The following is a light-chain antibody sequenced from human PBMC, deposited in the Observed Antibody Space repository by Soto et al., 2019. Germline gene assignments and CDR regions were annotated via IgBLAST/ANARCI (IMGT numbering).Light chain of an antibody. CDR1: QDIRND. Sequence: AIQMTQSPSSLSASVGDRVTITCRASQDIRNDLGWYQQRPGKPPKVLIYAASNLQSGVPPRVSGSGSGTDFALTITSLQPDDFATYYCLQDYNRPYTFGQGTKLEF. J-gene: IGKJ2*01. CDR3: LQDYNRPYT. CDR2: AAS. V-gene: IGKV1-6*01.